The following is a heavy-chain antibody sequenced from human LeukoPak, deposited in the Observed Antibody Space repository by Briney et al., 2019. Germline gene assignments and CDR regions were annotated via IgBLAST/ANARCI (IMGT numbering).Heavy chain of an antibody. CDR2: ISSSGSTI. CDR3: ARDQAHSSGWAAAFDI. D-gene: IGHD6-19*01. Sequence: GGSLRLSCAASGFTFSSYEMNWVRQAPGKGLEWVSYISSSGSTIYYADSVKGRFTVSRDNAKNSLYLQMNSLRAEDTAVYYCARDQAHSSGWAAAFDIWGQGTMVTVSS. J-gene: IGHJ3*02. V-gene: IGHV3-48*03. CDR1: GFTFSSYE.